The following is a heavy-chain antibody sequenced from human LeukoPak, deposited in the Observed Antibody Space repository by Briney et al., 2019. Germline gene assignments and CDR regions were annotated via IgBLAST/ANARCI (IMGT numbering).Heavy chain of an antibody. J-gene: IGHJ4*02. CDR3: ARGLHNFDY. CDR2: IYDSGST. D-gene: IGHD5-24*01. CDR1: GGSIRSSYYY. V-gene: IGHV4-39*07. Sequence: SETLSLTCTVSGGSIRSSYYYWGWIRQPPGKGLEWIGSIYDSGSTYYNPSLKSRVTISVDTSKNQFSLKLSSVTAADTAVYYCARGLHNFDYWGQGTLVTVSS.